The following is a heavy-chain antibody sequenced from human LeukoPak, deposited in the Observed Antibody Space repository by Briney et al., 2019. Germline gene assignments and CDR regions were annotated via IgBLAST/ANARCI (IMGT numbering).Heavy chain of an antibody. CDR2: FYYSGST. Sequence: SETLSRTCTVSGGSITSSNYHWGWIRQPSGKGREWIGSFYYSGSTNDNPSLKSRVTISVDTSKNQFSLKLSSVTAADTAVYYCVYYYGSGSVEYWGQGTLVTVSS. D-gene: IGHD3-10*01. CDR1: GGSITSSNYH. V-gene: IGHV4-39*01. J-gene: IGHJ4*02. CDR3: VYYYGSGSVEY.